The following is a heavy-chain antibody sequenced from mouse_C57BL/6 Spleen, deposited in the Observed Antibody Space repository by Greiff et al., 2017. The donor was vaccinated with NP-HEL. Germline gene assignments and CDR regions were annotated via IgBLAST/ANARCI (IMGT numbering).Heavy chain of an antibody. D-gene: IGHD1-1*01. J-gene: IGHJ3*01. CDR1: GYAFSSSW. Sequence: VQLQQSGPELVKPGASVKISCKASGYAFSSSWMNWVKQRPGKGLEWIGRIYPGDGDTNYNGKFKGKATLTADKSSSTAYMQLSSLTSEDSAVYFCARYYYGTFFAYWGKGTLVTVS. CDR2: IYPGDGDT. CDR3: ARYYYGTFFAY. V-gene: IGHV1-82*01.